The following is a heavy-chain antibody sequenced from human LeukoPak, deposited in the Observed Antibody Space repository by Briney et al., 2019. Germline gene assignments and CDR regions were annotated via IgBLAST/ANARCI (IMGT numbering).Heavy chain of an antibody. CDR3: ARDKLWSYY. Sequence: GGSLRLSCAASGFSFTNYAMSWVRRAPARGPEWVSSISSSSSYIYYADSVKGRFTISRDNAKNSLYLQMNSLRAEDTAVYYCARDKLWSYYWGQGTLVTVSS. D-gene: IGHD2-21*01. CDR1: GFSFTNYA. V-gene: IGHV3-21*01. J-gene: IGHJ4*02. CDR2: ISSSSSYI.